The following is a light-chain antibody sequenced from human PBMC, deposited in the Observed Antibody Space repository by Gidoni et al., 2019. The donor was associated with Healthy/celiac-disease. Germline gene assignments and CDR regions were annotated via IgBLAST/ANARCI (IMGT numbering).Light chain of an antibody. CDR1: QGISSY. V-gene: IGKV1-8*01. Sequence: AIRMTQSPSSFSASTGDRVTITCRASQGISSYCAWYQQKPGKAPKLLIYAASTLQSGVPSRFSGSGSGTDFTLTISCLQSEDFATYYCQQYYSYPPTFGGGTKVEIK. CDR2: AAS. J-gene: IGKJ4*01. CDR3: QQYYSYPPT.